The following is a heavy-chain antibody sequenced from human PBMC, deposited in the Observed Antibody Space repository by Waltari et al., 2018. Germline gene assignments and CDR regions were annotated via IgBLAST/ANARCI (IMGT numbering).Heavy chain of an antibody. J-gene: IGHJ6*02. Sequence: QVQLVQSGAEVKKPGASVKVSCKASGYTFTSYDINWVRQATGQGLEWMGWMNPNSSNTGYAQKFQGRVTMTRNTSISTAYMELSSLRSEDTAVYYCARAKPRSIAAAGPRVYGMDVWGQGTTVTVSS. D-gene: IGHD6-13*01. CDR3: ARAKPRSIAAAGPRVYGMDV. CDR2: MNPNSSNT. CDR1: GYTFTSYD. V-gene: IGHV1-8*01.